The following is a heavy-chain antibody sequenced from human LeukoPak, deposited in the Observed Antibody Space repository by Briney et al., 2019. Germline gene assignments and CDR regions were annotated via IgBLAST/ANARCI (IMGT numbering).Heavy chain of an antibody. V-gene: IGHV5-51*04. Sequence: PGQPLKISCKGPGYSFTSYWIGWVRQMPGKGLELMGIIYPGDSDTRYSPCFQGQVTISAEKRIRTAYLQRSSRKPSYTSLCECERPLYRTGGSRPNDYWGQGTMVSVPP. J-gene: IGHJ4*02. CDR1: GYSFTSYW. D-gene: IGHD2-15*01. CDR3: ERPLYRTGGSRPNDY. CDR2: IYPGDSDT.